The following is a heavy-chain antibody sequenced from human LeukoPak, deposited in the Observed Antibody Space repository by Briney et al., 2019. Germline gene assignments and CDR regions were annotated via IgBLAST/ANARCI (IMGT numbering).Heavy chain of an antibody. CDR3: ARDGTYYYAIDI. CDR2: IYYSGST. CDR1: GGSISSDY. D-gene: IGHD3-10*01. J-gene: IGHJ3*02. Sequence: PSETLSLTCTVSGGSISSDYCSWIRQPPGKGLEWIGYIYYSGSTNYNPSLKSRVTISVDTSKNQFYLKLSTLTAADTAVYYCARDGTYYYAIDIWGQGTMVTVSS. V-gene: IGHV4-59*12.